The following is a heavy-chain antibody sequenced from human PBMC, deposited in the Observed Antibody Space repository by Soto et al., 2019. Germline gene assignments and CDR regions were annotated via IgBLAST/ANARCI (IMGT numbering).Heavy chain of an antibody. CDR2: ISHDGSTK. CDR1: GFTFSLYG. Sequence: QVQLVESGGGVVQPGRSLRLSCEASGFTFSLYGIHWVRQAPGKGLEWLAVISHDGSTKYYADSVKGRFTVSRDNSKNSVYLQMNSLRGDDTAIYYCAKDFPSVSSRYDRFDPWGRGTSVIVS. CDR3: AKDFPSVSSRYDRFDP. V-gene: IGHV3-30*18. J-gene: IGHJ5*02. D-gene: IGHD6-19*01.